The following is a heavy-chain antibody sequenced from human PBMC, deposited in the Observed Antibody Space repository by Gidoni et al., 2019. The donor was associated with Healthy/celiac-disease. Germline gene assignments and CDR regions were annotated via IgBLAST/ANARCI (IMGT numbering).Heavy chain of an antibody. Sequence: EVQLLESGGGLVQPGGSLRLSCAASGFTFSSYAMSWVRQAPGKGLEWVSAISGSGGSTYYADSVKGRFTISRDNSKNTLYLQMNSLRAEDTAVYYCAKVVSPEWLSNCYFDYWGQGTLVTVSS. J-gene: IGHJ4*02. D-gene: IGHD3-3*01. CDR2: ISGSGGST. CDR3: AKVVSPEWLSNCYFDY. V-gene: IGHV3-23*01. CDR1: GFTFSSYA.